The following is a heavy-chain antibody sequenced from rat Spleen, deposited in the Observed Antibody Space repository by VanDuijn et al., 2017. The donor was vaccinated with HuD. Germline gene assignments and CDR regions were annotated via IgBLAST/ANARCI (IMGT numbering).Heavy chain of an antibody. D-gene: IGHD1-9*01. CDR2: IIYDGST. J-gene: IGHJ2*01. V-gene: IGHV5-7*01. Sequence: EVQLVESGGGLVQPGRSLKLSCTTSGFTFSNYYMAWVRQAPTKGLEWVGTIIYDGSTHYRDSVKGRFTISRDNAESTLYLQMDSLRSEDTATYYCARYGYNSFDYWGQGVMVTVSS. CDR3: ARYGYNSFDY. CDR1: GFTFSNYY.